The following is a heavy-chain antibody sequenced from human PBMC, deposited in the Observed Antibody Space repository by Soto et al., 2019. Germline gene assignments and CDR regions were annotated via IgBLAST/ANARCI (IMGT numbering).Heavy chain of an antibody. D-gene: IGHD3-10*01. CDR2: ISGSGGST. V-gene: IGHV3-23*01. CDR1: GFTFSSYA. J-gene: IGHJ6*03. Sequence: GGSLRLSCAASGFTFSSYAMSWVRQAPGKGLEWVSAISGSGGSTYYADSVKGRFTISRDNSKNTLYLQMNSLRAEDTAVYYCAKMVRGVIIYYYYYMDVWGKGTTVTVSS. CDR3: AKMVRGVIIYYYYYMDV.